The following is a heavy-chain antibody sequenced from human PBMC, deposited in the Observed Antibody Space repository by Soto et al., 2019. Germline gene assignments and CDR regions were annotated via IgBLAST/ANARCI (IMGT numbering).Heavy chain of an antibody. CDR1: GGSFSGHY. CDR3: ARESHDILTGPPWVWYFDL. Sequence: QVQLQQWGAGPLRPLETLSLTCGVSGGSFSGHYWAWIRQSPGKGLEWIGEINDRGSINYNPSLKRRVSIAVDTSKNHYPLTLRSVPAADTAVYYCARESHDILTGPPWVWYFDLWGRGTLVTVSS. CDR2: INDRGSI. J-gene: IGHJ2*01. D-gene: IGHD3-9*01. V-gene: IGHV4-34*01.